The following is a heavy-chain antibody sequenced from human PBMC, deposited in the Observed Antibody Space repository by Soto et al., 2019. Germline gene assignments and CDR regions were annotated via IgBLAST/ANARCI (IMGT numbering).Heavy chain of an antibody. CDR1: GFTVSNNH. Sequence: VQLVESGGGLIQPGGSLRLSCAASGFTVSNNHMTWVRQAAGKGLELVSFVHGGGSTSYADSVKGRFTISRDNSKNTIYLQMDSLRAEDTAIYYCAGRLTTAASLDYWGRGTRVTVSS. CDR3: AGRLTTAASLDY. J-gene: IGHJ4*02. CDR2: VHGGGST. V-gene: IGHV3-53*01. D-gene: IGHD3-16*01.